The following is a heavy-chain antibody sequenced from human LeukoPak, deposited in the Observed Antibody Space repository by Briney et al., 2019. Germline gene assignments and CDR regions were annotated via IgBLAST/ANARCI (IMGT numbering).Heavy chain of an antibody. CDR3: AKFEGILDYFDY. Sequence: GGSLRLSCAASGFTFSSSVMSWVRQVPGKGLEWVSGISASGGSTYYADSVKGRFTISRDNSKNTLYLQMNSLRAEDTAVYYCAKFEGILDYFDYWGQGTLVTVSS. CDR2: ISASGGST. CDR1: GFTFSSSV. V-gene: IGHV3-23*01. J-gene: IGHJ4*02. D-gene: IGHD1-26*01.